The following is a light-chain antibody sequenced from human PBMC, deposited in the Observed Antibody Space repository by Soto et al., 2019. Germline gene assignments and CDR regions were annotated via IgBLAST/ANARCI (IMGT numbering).Light chain of an antibody. Sequence: DIKMTQSPSTLSASIGDRVTITCRASQNINNWIAWYQQKPGKAPKFLIYDASTLESGVPSRFSGSGFGTEFSLTISSLQPDDFGSYYCQHMRTFGQGAMVDVK. CDR3: QHMRT. CDR2: DAS. V-gene: IGKV1-5*01. CDR1: QNINNW. J-gene: IGKJ1*01.